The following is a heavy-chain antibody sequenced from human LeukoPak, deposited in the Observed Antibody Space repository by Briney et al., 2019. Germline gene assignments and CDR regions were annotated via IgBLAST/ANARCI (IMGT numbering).Heavy chain of an antibody. CDR3: ARSVKTHYDFWSGYYALDY. D-gene: IGHD3-3*01. CDR1: GYTFTSYA. CDR2: INTNTGNP. V-gene: IGHV7-4-1*02. J-gene: IGHJ4*02. Sequence: GASVKVSCKASGYTFTSYAMNWVRQAPGQGLEWTGWINTNTGNPTYAQGFTGRFVFSLDTSVSTAYLQISSLKAEDTAVYYCARSVKTHYDFWSGYYALDYWGQGTLVTVSS.